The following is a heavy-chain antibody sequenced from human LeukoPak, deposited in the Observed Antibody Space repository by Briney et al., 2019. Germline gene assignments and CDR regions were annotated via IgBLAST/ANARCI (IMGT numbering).Heavy chain of an antibody. CDR1: GGTFSSYA. V-gene: IGHV1-69*06. J-gene: IGHJ4*02. CDR2: IIPIFGAA. Sequence: ASVKVSCKASGGTFSSYAISWVRQAPGQGLEWMGGIIPIFGAANYAQKFQGRVTITADKSTRTAYMELSSLRSEDTAVYYCARDNDSRDPPHFDYWGQGTLVTVSS. D-gene: IGHD3-16*01. CDR3: ARDNDSRDPPHFDY.